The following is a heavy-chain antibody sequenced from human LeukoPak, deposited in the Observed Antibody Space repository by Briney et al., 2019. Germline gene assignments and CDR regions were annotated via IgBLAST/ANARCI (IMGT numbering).Heavy chain of an antibody. Sequence: GESLKISCKGSGYSFTSYSIGWVRQMPGKGLELMGSIYPAHSDTRYIPSCQGRVTISSDKSISTAYLQWSRLKASDTAMYYCARQVVQYYYYYYLAVWGKGTTVPVSS. CDR1: GYSFTSYS. D-gene: IGHD1-1*01. CDR3: ARQVVQYYYYYYLAV. V-gene: IGHV5-51*01. J-gene: IGHJ6*03. CDR2: IYPAHSDT.